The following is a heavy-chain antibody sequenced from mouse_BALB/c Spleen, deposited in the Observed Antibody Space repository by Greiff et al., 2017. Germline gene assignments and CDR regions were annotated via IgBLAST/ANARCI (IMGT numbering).Heavy chain of an antibody. CDR1: GFTFSSFG. V-gene: IGHV5-17*02. D-gene: IGHD1-1*01. CDR2: ISSGSSTI. J-gene: IGHJ4*01. CDR3: ARHYYGSSYAMDY. Sequence: EVKLMESGGGLVQPGGSRKLSCAASGFTFSSFGMHWVRQAPEKGLEWVAYISSGSSTIYYADTVKGRFTISRDNPKNTLFLQMTSLRSEDTAMYYCARHYYGSSYAMDYWGQGTSVTVSS.